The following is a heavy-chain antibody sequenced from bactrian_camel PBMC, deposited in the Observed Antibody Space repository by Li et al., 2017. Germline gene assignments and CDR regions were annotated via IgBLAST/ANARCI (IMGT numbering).Heavy chain of an antibody. CDR3: TADAGHRGSGGCPYGGSWPSVYGY. V-gene: IGHV3-1*01. D-gene: IGHD6*01. Sequence: EVQLVESGGGSVQAGGSLRLSCTASGFTVNFDDSEMGWYRQAPGNECELVSTIRTDGTTQYDGTTTHYAESVEGRFTISKEDAKSTVYLQMNNLKPEDTAVYYCTADAGHRGSGGCPYGGSWPSVYGYWGQGTQVTVS. CDR1: GFTVNFDDSE. J-gene: IGHJ6*01. CDR2: IRTDGTTQYDGTTT.